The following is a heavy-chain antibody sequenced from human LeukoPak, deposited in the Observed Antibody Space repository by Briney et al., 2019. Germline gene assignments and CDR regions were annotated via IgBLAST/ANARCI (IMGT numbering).Heavy chain of an antibody. J-gene: IGHJ6*04. CDR3: AKESLPYCSSTSCYTMDV. CDR2: IYSGGST. D-gene: IGHD2-2*02. V-gene: IGHV3-53*05. CDR1: GFTVSNNY. Sequence: GGSLTLSCAASGFTVSNNYMSWVRQAPGKGLEWVSVIYSGGSTYYADSVKGRFTISRDNSKNTLYLQMNSLRAEDTAVYYCAKESLPYCSSTSCYTMDVWGKGTTVTVSS.